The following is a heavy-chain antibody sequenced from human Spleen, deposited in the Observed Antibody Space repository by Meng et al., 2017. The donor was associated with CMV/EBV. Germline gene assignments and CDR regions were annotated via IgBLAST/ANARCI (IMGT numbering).Heavy chain of an antibody. CDR3: ARDYSNDYYYYGMDV. CDR1: GYTFTNYD. D-gene: IGHD4-11*01. V-gene: IGHV1-8*03. CDR2: MNPNSGNT. J-gene: IGHJ6*02. Sequence: ASVKVSCKASGYTFTNYDINWVRQAPGQGLEWMGWMNPNSGNTGYAQKFQGRVTITRNTSISTAYMELSSLRSEDTAVYYCARDYSNDYYYYGMDVWGQGTTVTVSS.